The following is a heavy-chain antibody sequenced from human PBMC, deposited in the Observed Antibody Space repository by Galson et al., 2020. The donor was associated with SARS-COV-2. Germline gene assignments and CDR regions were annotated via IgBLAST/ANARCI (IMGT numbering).Heavy chain of an antibody. CDR3: ARITATNDYFDS. D-gene: IGHD1-1*01. CDR1: GVSVSDDSYH. CDR2: IFYSGTT. J-gene: IGHJ4*02. Sequence: SETLSLTCTVSGVSVSDDSYHWGWIRQPPGKGLEWIGSIFYSGTTNYSPSLKSRVTLSVDTSKKQFSLKLRSVTAADTAVYYCARITATNDYFDSWGQGTLVTVSS. V-gene: IGHV4-61*01.